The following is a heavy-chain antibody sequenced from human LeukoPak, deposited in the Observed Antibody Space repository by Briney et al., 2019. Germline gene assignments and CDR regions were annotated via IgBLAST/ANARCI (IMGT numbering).Heavy chain of an antibody. D-gene: IGHD3-22*01. CDR1: GFTFSSYW. J-gene: IGHJ4*02. CDR3: ARDLGSGSSGYDL. Sequence: GGSLRLSCAASGFTFSSYWMSWVRLAPGKGLEWVANIKQDGSEKYYVDSVKGRFTISRDNAKNSLYLQMNSLRAEDTAVYYCARDLGSGSSGYDLWGQGTLVTVSS. CDR2: IKQDGSEK. V-gene: IGHV3-7*01.